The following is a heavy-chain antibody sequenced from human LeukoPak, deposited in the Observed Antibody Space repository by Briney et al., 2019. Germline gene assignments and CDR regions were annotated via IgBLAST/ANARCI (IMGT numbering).Heavy chain of an antibody. Sequence: GGSLRLSCAASGFTFSSYGMHWVRQAPGKGLEWVALISFDGSNQYYADSVKGRFTISRDNSKNTLYLQMNSLRAEDTAVYYCAKGPSGSYSTDYWGQGTLVTVSS. CDR2: ISFDGSNQ. CDR3: AKGPSGSYSTDY. J-gene: IGHJ4*02. V-gene: IGHV3-30*18. CDR1: GFTFSSYG. D-gene: IGHD1-26*01.